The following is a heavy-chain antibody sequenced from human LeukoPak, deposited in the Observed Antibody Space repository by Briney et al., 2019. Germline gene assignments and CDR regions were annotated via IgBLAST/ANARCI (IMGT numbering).Heavy chain of an antibody. CDR3: ATALIRRIWNADAFDI. Sequence: ASVKVSCKVSGYTLTELSMHWVRQAPGKGLEWMGGFDPEDGETIYAQKFQGRVTMTEDTSTDTAYMELSSPRSEDTAVYYCATALIRRIWNADAFDIWGQGTMVTVSS. V-gene: IGHV1-24*01. CDR1: GYTLTELS. D-gene: IGHD1-1*01. CDR2: FDPEDGET. J-gene: IGHJ3*02.